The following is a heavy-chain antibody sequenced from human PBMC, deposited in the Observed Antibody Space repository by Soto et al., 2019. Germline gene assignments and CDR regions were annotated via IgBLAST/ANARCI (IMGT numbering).Heavy chain of an antibody. CDR1: GGTFSSYT. V-gene: IGHV1-69*04. J-gene: IGHJ6*03. D-gene: IGHD4-17*01. Sequence: SVKVSCKASGGTFSSYTISWVRQAPGQGLEWMGRIIPILGIANYAQKFQGRVTITADKSTSTAYMELSSLRSEDTAVYYCAREVAYGDYSFGYHYYYMDVWGKGTTVTVSS. CDR3: AREVAYGDYSFGYHYYYMDV. CDR2: IIPILGIA.